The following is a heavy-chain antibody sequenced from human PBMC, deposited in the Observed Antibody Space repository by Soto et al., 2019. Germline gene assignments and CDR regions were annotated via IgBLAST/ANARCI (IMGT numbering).Heavy chain of an antibody. D-gene: IGHD4-4*01. CDR2: IRSKANSYAT. J-gene: IGHJ4*02. CDR3: TSGSNYLIDF. V-gene: IGHV3-73*01. CDR1: GFTFSGSA. Sequence: PGGSLRLSCAASGFTFSGSAMHWVRQASGKGLEWVGRIRSKANSYATAYAASVKGRFTISRDDSKNTAYLQMNSLKTEDTAVYYCTSGSNYLIDFWGQGTLVTVSS.